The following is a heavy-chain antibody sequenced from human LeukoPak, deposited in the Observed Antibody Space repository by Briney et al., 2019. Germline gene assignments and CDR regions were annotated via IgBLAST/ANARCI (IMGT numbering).Heavy chain of an antibody. CDR3: AKYGGNSGPFDY. CDR1: GFTFSSYA. CDR2: ISGSGDST. J-gene: IGHJ4*02. V-gene: IGHV3-23*01. D-gene: IGHD4-23*01. Sequence: GGSLRLSRAASGFTFSSYAMSWVRQAPGKGLEWVSAISGSGDSTYYADSVKGRFTISRDNSKNTLYLQMNSLRAEDTAVYYCAKYGGNSGPFDYWGQGTLVTVSS.